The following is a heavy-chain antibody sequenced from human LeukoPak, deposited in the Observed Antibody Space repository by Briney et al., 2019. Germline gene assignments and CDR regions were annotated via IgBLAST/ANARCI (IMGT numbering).Heavy chain of an antibody. CDR1: GGSFRGYY. CDR3: ARVGYCSSTSCLDY. D-gene: IGHD2-2*01. V-gene: IGHV4-34*01. CDR2: INHSGST. Sequence: SETLSLTXAVYGGSFRGYYWSWIRQPPGKGLEWIGEINHSGSTNYNPSLKSRVTISVDTSKNQFSLKLSSVTAADTAVYYCARVGYCSSTSCLDYWGQGTLVTVSS. J-gene: IGHJ4*02.